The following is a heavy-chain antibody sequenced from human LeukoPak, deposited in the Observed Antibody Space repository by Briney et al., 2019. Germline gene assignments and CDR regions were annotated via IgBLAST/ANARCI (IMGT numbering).Heavy chain of an antibody. CDR3: ARAYSSSGPYYYYMDV. CDR2: MNPNSGNT. J-gene: IGHJ6*03. Sequence: ASVKVSCKASGYTFTSYDINWVRQATGQGLEWMGWMNPNSGNTGYAQKFQGKVTMTRNTSISTAYMELCSLRSEDTAVYYCARAYSSSGPYYYYMDVWGKGTTVTVSS. V-gene: IGHV1-8*01. D-gene: IGHD6-13*01. CDR1: GYTFTSYD.